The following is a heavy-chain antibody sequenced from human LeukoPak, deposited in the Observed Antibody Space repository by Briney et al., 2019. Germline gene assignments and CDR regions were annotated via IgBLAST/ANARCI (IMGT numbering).Heavy chain of an antibody. CDR2: INPNSGGT. CDR3: VRDRLAFDI. CDR1: GYSFTVYY. J-gene: IGHJ3*02. Sequence: AAVTVSFKASGYSFTVYYIHWVRQAPGQGLEWMGWINPNSGGTNYAQKFQGRVTMTRDRDISTAYMELRRLRSDDTAVYYCVRDRLAFDIWGQGTMVTVSS. V-gene: IGHV1-2*02.